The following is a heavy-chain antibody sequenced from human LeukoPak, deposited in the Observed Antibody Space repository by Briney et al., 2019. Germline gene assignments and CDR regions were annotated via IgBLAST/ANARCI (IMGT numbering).Heavy chain of an antibody. Sequence: GGSLRLSCAASGFTFSSYAMSWVRQAPGKGLEWVSAISGSGGSTYYADSVKGRFTISRDNSKNTLYLQMNSLRAEDTAVYYCAKQIEWLLNPNWYFDLWGRGTLVTVSS. V-gene: IGHV3-23*01. CDR3: AKQIEWLLNPNWYFDL. J-gene: IGHJ2*01. D-gene: IGHD5-12*01. CDR2: ISGSGGST. CDR1: GFTFSSYA.